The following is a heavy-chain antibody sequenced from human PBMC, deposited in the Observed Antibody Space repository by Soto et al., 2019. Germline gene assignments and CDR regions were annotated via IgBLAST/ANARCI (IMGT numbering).Heavy chain of an antibody. J-gene: IGHJ4*02. V-gene: IGHV3-74*01. D-gene: IGHD2-8*01. CDR3: ARVPRVYAIPYYFDY. CDR2: INSDGSST. CDR1: GFTFSSYW. Sequence: GSLRLSCAASGFTFSSYWMHWVRQAPGKGLVWVSRINSDGSSTSYADSVKGRYTISRDNAKNMLYLQMNSRRAEDTAVYYCARVPRVYAIPYYFDYWGQGTLGTVPS.